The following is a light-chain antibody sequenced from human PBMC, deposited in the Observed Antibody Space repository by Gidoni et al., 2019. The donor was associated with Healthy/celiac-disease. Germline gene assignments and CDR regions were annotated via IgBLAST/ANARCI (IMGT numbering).Light chain of an antibody. Sequence: DIQMTQSPSSLSPSVGDRVTITCQASQDISNYLNWYQQKPGKAPKLLIYDASNLETGVPSRFSGSGSGTDFTFTISSLQPEDIATYYCQQYDNLPFTFXGXTKVEIK. CDR3: QQYDNLPFT. J-gene: IGKJ4*01. V-gene: IGKV1-33*01. CDR1: QDISNY. CDR2: DAS.